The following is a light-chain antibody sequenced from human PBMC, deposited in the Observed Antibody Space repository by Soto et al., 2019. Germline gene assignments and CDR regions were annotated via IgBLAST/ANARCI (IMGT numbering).Light chain of an antibody. Sequence: DIHLTQSPSFLSASVGDRVTITCRASQGISSYLAWYQQKPGKAPKLLIYGASTLQGGAPSRFSDSGSGTEFTLTNSSLQPEDFATYYCRQLSSYPLTVGQGTRLEIK. CDR1: QGISSY. V-gene: IGKV1-9*01. J-gene: IGKJ5*01. CDR3: RQLSSYPLT. CDR2: GAS.